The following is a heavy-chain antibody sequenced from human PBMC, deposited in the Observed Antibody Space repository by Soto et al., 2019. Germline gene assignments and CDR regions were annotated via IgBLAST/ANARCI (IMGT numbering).Heavy chain of an antibody. CDR2: INPNSGGT. D-gene: IGHD3-10*01. V-gene: IGHV1-2*02. CDR3: ARDYYGSGSYPYYYYHGMDV. CDR1: GYTFTGYY. J-gene: IGHJ6*02. Sequence: GASVKVSCKASGYTFTGYYMHWLRQAPGQGLEWMGWINPNSGGTNYAQKFQGRVTMTRDTSISTAYMELSRLRSDDTAVYYCARDYYGSGSYPYYYYHGMDVWGQGTTVTVSS.